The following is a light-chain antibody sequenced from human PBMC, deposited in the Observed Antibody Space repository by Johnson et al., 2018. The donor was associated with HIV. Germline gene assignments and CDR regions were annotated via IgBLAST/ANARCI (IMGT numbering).Light chain of an antibody. CDR2: DNN. J-gene: IGLJ1*01. CDR1: SSNIGNNY. V-gene: IGLV1-51*01. CDR3: GTWDSSLSVYV. Sequence: QSVLTQPPSVSAAPGQKVTISCSGSSSNIGNNYVSWYQQVPGTAPKLLIYDNNKRPSGIPDRLSGSKSGTSATLGITGLQTGDEADYYCGTWDSSLSVYVFGTGTKVTVL.